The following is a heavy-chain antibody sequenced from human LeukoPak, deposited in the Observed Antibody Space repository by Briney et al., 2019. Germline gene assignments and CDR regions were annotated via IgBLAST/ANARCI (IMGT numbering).Heavy chain of an antibody. CDR1: GGSISSYY. CDR2: IYYSGST. Sequence: SETLSLTCTVSGGSISSYYWSWIRQPPGKGLEWIGYIYYSGSTNYNPSLKSRVTISVDTSKNQFSLKLSSVTAADTAVYYCARRIAAAGTRRFDPWGQGTLVTVSS. V-gene: IGHV4-59*08. D-gene: IGHD6-13*01. CDR3: ARRIAAAGTRRFDP. J-gene: IGHJ5*02.